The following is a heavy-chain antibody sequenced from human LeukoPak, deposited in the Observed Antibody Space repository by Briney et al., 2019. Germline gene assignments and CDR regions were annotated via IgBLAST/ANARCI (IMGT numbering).Heavy chain of an antibody. Sequence: GGSLRLSCAASGFTFDDFGMSWVRQVPGKGLECVSGINWRGDSIYYADSVKGRFTTSRDNAKNSLYLQMNSLRAEDTAVYYCAELGITMIGGVWGKGTTVTISS. CDR1: GFTFDDFG. CDR3: AELGITMIGGV. D-gene: IGHD3-10*02. CDR2: INWRGDSI. J-gene: IGHJ6*04. V-gene: IGHV3-20*04.